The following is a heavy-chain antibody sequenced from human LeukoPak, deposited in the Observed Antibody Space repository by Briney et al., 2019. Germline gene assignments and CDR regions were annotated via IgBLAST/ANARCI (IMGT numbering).Heavy chain of an antibody. J-gene: IGHJ4*02. CDR2: IISSSSYI. CDR3: ARAPEILDYYDKVRNYYFDY. CDR1: GFTFSSYS. D-gene: IGHD3-22*01. Sequence: GGSLRLSCAASGFTFSSYSMNWVRRAPGKGLGWVSSIISSSSYIYYADSVKGRFTISRDNAKNSLYLQMNSLRAEDTAVYYCARAPEILDYYDKVRNYYFDYWGQGTLVTVSS. V-gene: IGHV3-21*01.